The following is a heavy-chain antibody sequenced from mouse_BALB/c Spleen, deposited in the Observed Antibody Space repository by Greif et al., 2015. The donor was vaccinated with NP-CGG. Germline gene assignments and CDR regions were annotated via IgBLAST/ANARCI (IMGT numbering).Heavy chain of an antibody. CDR1: GFTFSSYG. Sequence: EVQGVESGGGLVQPGGSLKLSCAASGFTFSSYGMSWVRQTPDKRLELVATINSNGGSTYYPDSVKGRFTISRDNAKNTLYLQMSSLKSEDTAMYYCATGFAYRGQGTLVTVSA. V-gene: IGHV5-6-3*01. J-gene: IGHJ3*01. CDR2: INSNGGST. CDR3: ATGFAY.